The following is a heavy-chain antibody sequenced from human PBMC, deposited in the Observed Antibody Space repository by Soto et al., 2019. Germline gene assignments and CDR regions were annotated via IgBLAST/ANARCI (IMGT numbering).Heavy chain of an antibody. CDR3: ARASRYYWNYMMY. D-gene: IGHD1-7*01. CDR2: GSAYNGNT. J-gene: IGHJ4*02. CDR1: GYTFSNDA. V-gene: IGHV1-18*01. Sequence: QVQLVQSGAEVKKPGASVKGSCKASGYTFSNDAITWVRQTPGQVLEWRGWGSAYNGNTNYAQKFKVRVTMTTDTSTSTAYMDIRSLRYDDTAMYFCARASRYYWNYMMYWGQGTLVTVSS.